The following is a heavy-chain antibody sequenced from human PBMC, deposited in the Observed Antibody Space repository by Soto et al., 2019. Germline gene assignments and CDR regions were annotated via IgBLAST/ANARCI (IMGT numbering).Heavy chain of an antibody. CDR1: GFTFSSYG. CDR2: ISYDGSNK. D-gene: IGHD6-13*01. Sequence: QVQLVESGGGVVQPGRSLRLSCAASGFTFSSYGMHWVRQAPGKGLEWVAVISYDGSNKYYADSVKGRFTISRDNSKNTLYLQMNSLRAEDTAVYYCAKDSPMGIAAAGTIGYWGQGTLVTVSS. CDR3: AKDSPMGIAAAGTIGY. V-gene: IGHV3-30*18. J-gene: IGHJ4*02.